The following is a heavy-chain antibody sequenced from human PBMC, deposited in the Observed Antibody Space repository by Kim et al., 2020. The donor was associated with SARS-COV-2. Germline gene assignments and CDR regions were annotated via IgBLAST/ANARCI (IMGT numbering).Heavy chain of an antibody. Sequence: GGSLRLSCAASGFTFSTYWMHWVRQAPGKGLKWVSSFTESGKYIFYADSVKGRFTISRDNAKNSVYLQMNSLRDEDTAVYYCATEGQDRVWEYGGQGTLVTVSS. CDR2: FTESGKYI. CDR1: GFTFSTYW. J-gene: IGHJ4*02. D-gene: IGHD3-16*01. V-gene: IGHV3-21*01. CDR3: ATEGQDRVWEY.